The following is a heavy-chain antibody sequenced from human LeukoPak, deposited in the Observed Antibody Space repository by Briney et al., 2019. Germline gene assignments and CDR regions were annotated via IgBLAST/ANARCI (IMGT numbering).Heavy chain of an antibody. V-gene: IGHV3-48*04. CDR1: GFTFNNAW. Sequence: GGSLRLSCVASGFTFNNAWMNWVRQAPGKGLEWVSYISSGGSTIYYADSVKGRFTISRDNAKNLLYLQMNSLRAEDTAVYYCARVRDGSQDYWGQGTLVTVSS. CDR2: ISSGGSTI. J-gene: IGHJ4*02. CDR3: ARVRDGSQDY. D-gene: IGHD5-24*01.